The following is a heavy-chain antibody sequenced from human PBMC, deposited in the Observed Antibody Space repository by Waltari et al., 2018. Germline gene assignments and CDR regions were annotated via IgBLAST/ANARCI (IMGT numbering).Heavy chain of an antibody. CDR3: AREASHSSGWYVDSGY. Sequence: QVQLVQSGAEVKKPGSSVKVSCTASGGTFSSYAISWVRQAPGQGLEWMGRIIAILGRANYAQKFKGRVTMTADKATSTAYMGLSSLRSEDTAVYYWAREASHSSGWYVDSGYWGQGTLVTVSS. V-gene: IGHV1-69*04. CDR1: GGTFSSYA. J-gene: IGHJ4*02. CDR2: IIAILGRA. D-gene: IGHD6-19*01.